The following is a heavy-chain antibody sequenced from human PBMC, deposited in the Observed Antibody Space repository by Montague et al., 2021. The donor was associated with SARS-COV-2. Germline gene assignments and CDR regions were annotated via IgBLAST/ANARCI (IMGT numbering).Heavy chain of an antibody. CDR1: GFTVSSNY. D-gene: IGHD3-9*01. V-gene: IGHV3-66*01. CDR2: IYSGGST. CDR3: ARGYYDILTGIRDDAFDI. Sequence: SLRLSCAASGFTVSSNYMSWVRQAPGKELEWVSVIYSGGSTYYADSVKGRFTISRDNSKNTLYLQMNSLRAEDTAVYYCARGYYDILTGIRDDAFDIWGQGTMVTVSS. J-gene: IGHJ3*02.